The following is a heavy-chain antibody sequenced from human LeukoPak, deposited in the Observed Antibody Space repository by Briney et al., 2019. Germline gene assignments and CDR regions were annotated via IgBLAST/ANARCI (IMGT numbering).Heavy chain of an antibody. CDR2: IYYSGST. CDR3: ARDHDSSSWYGPPISWFDP. Sequence: SETLSLTCTVSGGSISSGDYYWSWIRQPPGKGLEWIGYIYYSGSTYYNPSLKSRVTISVDTSKNQFSLKLSSVTAADTAVYYCARDHDSSSWYGPPISWFDPWGQGTLVTVSS. CDR1: GGSISSGDYY. D-gene: IGHD6-13*01. J-gene: IGHJ5*02. V-gene: IGHV4-30-4*01.